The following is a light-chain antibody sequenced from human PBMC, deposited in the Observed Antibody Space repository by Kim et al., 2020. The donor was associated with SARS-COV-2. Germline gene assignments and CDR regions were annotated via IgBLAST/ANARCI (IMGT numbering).Light chain of an antibody. CDR1: QSISTW. CDR2: DAS. Sequence: DIRMTQSPSTLSASVGDRVTISCRASQSISTWLAWYQQKPGKAPKLLIYDASSLERGVSSRFSGSGSGTEFTLTISSLQPDDSATYYCQQYNSYSRMFGQGTKLEI. J-gene: IGKJ1*01. V-gene: IGKV1-5*01. CDR3: QQYNSYSRM.